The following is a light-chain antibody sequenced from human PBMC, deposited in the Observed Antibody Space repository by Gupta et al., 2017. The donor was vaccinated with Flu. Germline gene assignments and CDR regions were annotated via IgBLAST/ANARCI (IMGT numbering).Light chain of an antibody. CDR2: KAS. V-gene: IGKV1-5*03. J-gene: IGKJ1*01. CDR1: QSISSW. CDR3: QQYNSYPWT. Sequence: DIQMTQSPSTLSASVGDRVTITGRASQSISSWLAWYQQKPGKAPKLLIYKASSLESGVPSRFSGSGSGTEFTLTISSLQPDDFANYYCQQYNSYPWTFGQGTKVEIK.